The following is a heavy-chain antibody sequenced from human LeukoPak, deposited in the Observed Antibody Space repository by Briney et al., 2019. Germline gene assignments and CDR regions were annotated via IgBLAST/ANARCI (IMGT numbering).Heavy chain of an antibody. D-gene: IGHD2-2*01. CDR2: INPNSGGT. CDR1: GYTFTGYY. V-gene: IGHV1-2*06. J-gene: IGHJ4*02. CDR3: ARDSGDIVVVPAGG. Sequence: ASVKVSCKASGYTFTGYYMHWVRQAPGQGLEWMGRINPNSGGTNYAQKFQGRVTMTRDTSISTAYMELSSLRSEDTAVYYCARDSGDIVVVPAGGWGKGTLVTVSS.